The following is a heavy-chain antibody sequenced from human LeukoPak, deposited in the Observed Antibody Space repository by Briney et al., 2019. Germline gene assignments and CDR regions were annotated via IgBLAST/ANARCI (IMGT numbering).Heavy chain of an antibody. D-gene: IGHD6-6*01. CDR2: IYHSGST. CDR1: GYSISSGYY. J-gene: IGHJ4*02. Sequence: SETLSLTCAVSGYSISSGYYWGWIRQPPGKGLEWIGSIYHSGSTYYNPSLKSRVTISVDTPKNQFSLKLSSVTAADTAVYYCARRPVPDPEYSSSVDYWGQGTLVTVSS. V-gene: IGHV4-38-2*01. CDR3: ARRPVPDPEYSSSVDY.